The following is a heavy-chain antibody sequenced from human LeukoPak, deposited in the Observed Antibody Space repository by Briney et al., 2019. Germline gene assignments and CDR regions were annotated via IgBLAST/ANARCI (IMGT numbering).Heavy chain of an antibody. CDR3: ASYDFWSGYYFDY. CDR1: GGSISSSSYY. D-gene: IGHD3-3*01. V-gene: IGHV4-39*01. J-gene: IGHJ4*02. CDR2: IYYSGST. Sequence: SETLSLTCTVSGGSISSSSYYWGWIRQPPGKGLEWIGSIYYSGSTYYNPSLKSRVTISVDTSKNQFSLKLSSVTAADTAVYYCASYDFWSGYYFDYWGQGTLVTVSS.